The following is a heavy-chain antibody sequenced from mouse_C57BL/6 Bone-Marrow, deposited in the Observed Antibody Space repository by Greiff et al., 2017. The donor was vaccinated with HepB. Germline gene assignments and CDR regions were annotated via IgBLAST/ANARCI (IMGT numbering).Heavy chain of an antibody. J-gene: IGHJ2*01. Sequence: QVQLKQSGAELVKPGASVKMSCKASGYTFTSYWITWVKQRPGQGLEWIGDIYPGSGSTNYNEKFKSKATLTVDTSSSTAYMQLSSLTSEDSAVYYCARGSSGYCDYWGQGTTLTVSS. D-gene: IGHD3-2*02. V-gene: IGHV1-55*01. CDR1: GYTFTSYW. CDR3: ARGSSGYCDY. CDR2: IYPGSGST.